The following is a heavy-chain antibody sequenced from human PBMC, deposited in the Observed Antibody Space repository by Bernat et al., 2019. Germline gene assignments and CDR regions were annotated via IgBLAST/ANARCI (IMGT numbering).Heavy chain of an antibody. CDR3: TRGGLFFDY. V-gene: IGHV3-49*04. J-gene: IGHJ4*02. CDR2: IRSKAYGGTT. CDR1: GFTFGDYA. D-gene: IGHD2-21*01. Sequence: EVQLSESGGGLVQPGRSLRLSCTASGFTFGDYAMSWVHQAPGKGMEGVGCIRSKAYGGTTEYAASVKGRFTISRDDSKSIAYLQMNSLKTEDTAVYYCTRGGLFFDYWGQGTLVTVSS.